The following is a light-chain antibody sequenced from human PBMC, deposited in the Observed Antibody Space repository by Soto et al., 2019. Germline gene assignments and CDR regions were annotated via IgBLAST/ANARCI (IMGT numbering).Light chain of an antibody. CDR1: QSVISNF. CDR3: QQYAISPFA. V-gene: IGKV3-20*01. CDR2: GAS. Sequence: ETVLTQSPGILSLSPGERATLSCRASQSVISNFLAWFQQKPGQAPRLLIYGASTRATGVPDRFSGSGSGTEFTLTSSRLEPEDFAVYYCQQYAISPFAFGGGTKVDIK. J-gene: IGKJ4*01.